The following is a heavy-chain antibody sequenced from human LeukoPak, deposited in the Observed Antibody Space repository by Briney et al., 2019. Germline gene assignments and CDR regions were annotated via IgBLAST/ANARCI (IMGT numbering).Heavy chain of an antibody. J-gene: IGHJ6*02. Sequence: ASVKVSRKASGYTFTSYAMHWVRQAPGQRLEWMGWINAGNGNTKYSQKFQGRVTITRDTSASTAYMELSSLRSEDTAVYYCARVLSGYDYFGAPYYYYYGMDVWGQGTTVTVSS. V-gene: IGHV1-3*01. D-gene: IGHD5-12*01. CDR1: GYTFTSYA. CDR3: ARVLSGYDYFGAPYYYYYGMDV. CDR2: INAGNGNT.